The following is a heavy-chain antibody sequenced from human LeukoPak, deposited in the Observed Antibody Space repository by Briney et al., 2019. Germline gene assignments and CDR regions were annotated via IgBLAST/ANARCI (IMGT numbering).Heavy chain of an antibody. CDR1: GGSISSYY. CDR2: IYYSGST. J-gene: IGHJ4*02. Sequence: PSETLSLTCTVSGGSISSYYWSWIRQPPGKGLEWIGYIYYSGSTNYNPSLKSRVTISVDTSKNQFSLKLSSVTAAGTAVYYCARQSRPGVATIRGYWGQGTLVTVSS. D-gene: IGHD5-24*01. V-gene: IGHV4-59*08. CDR3: ARQSRPGVATIRGY.